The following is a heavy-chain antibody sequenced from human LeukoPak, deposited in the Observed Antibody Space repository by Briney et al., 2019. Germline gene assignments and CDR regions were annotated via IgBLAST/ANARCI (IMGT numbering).Heavy chain of an antibody. CDR3: ARRRSRGPIDN. CDR1: GFNVSSSY. CDR2: SYSGGST. D-gene: IGHD3-10*01. V-gene: IGHV3-53*01. J-gene: IGHJ4*02. Sequence: GGSLRLSCAASGFNVSSSYMAWVRQAPGKGLEWVSISYSGGSTFYADSVMGRFVISKDSSKNTLFLQMNSLRPDDTAFYYCARRRSRGPIDNWGRGTLVTVSS.